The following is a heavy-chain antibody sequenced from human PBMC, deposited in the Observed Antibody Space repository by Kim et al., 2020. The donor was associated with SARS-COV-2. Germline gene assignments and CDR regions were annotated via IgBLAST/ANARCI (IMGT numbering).Heavy chain of an antibody. CDR1: GFTFSTYA. CDR3: ARADRGDSYYGMDV. Sequence: GGSLRLSCAASGFTFSTYAFCWVRQAPGKGLEWVSAISGRSPNTYYANSVRGRFTISRDNSRNTLYLQMNSLRAEDTAVYYCARADRGDSYYGMDVWGPGNTGTVSS. J-gene: IGHJ6*02. D-gene: IGHD2-21*01. V-gene: IGHV3-23*01. CDR2: ISGRSPNT.